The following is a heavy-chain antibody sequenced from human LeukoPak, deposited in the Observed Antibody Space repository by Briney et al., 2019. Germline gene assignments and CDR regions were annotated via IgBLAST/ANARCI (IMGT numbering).Heavy chain of an antibody. Sequence: SETLSLTCTVSGGAISSYYWSWIRQPPGKGLEGIGYIYYSGSTNYNPSLKSRVTISVDTSKNQFSLKLSSVTAADTVVYYCARDPGAADAFDIWGQGTMVTVSS. D-gene: IGHD2-8*02. V-gene: IGHV4-59*01. CDR2: IYYSGST. CDR1: GGAISSYY. CDR3: ARDPGAADAFDI. J-gene: IGHJ3*02.